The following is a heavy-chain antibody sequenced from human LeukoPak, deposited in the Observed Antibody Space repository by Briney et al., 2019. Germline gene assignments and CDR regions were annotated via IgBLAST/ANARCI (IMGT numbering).Heavy chain of an antibody. CDR3: TRDSSGYPRGSAY. CDR2: ISWDGAII. CDR1: GFTFDDYS. D-gene: IGHD3-22*01. J-gene: IGHJ4*02. V-gene: IGHV3-43*01. Sequence: GGSLRLSCAASGFTFDDYSMHWVRQPPGKGLEGVSLISWDGAIIQYAESVKGRFTVSRDNSKNFLYLQMNSLRTEDTALYYCTRDSSGYPRGSAYWGQGTLVTVSS.